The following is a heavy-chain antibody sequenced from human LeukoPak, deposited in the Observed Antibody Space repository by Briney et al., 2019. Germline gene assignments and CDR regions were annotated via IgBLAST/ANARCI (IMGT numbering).Heavy chain of an antibody. Sequence: GSLRLSCAASGFTFSSYAMSWVRQAPGKGLEWVSSIIDSGGSTYYADSVKGRFTISRDNSKNTLYLQMNSLRAEDTAVYYCAKAVRITMVRDPNDYFNYWGQGTLVTVSS. V-gene: IGHV3-23*01. CDR1: GFTFSSYA. D-gene: IGHD3-10*01. J-gene: IGHJ4*02. CDR3: AKAVRITMVRDPNDYFNY. CDR2: IIDSGGST.